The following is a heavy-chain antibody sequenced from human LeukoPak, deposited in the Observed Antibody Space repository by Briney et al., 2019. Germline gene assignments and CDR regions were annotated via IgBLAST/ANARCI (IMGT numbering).Heavy chain of an antibody. CDR3: ARYVEKAAGGRDFDY. D-gene: IGHD6-13*01. J-gene: IGHJ4*02. CDR2: IYYSGSA. Sequence: SETLSLTCTVSGGSISSYHWSWIRQPPGKGLGWIGYIYYSGSAYYNTSLKSRVTISVDTSKNHFSLKLSSVTAADTAVYYCARYVEKAAGGRDFDYWGQGTLVTVSS. V-gene: IGHV4-59*01. CDR1: GGSISSYH.